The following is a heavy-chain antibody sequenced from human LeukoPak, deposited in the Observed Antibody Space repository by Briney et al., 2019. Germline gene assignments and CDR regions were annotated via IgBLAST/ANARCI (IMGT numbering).Heavy chain of an antibody. CDR1: GFPFTGYY. CDR3: ARAVWFGELSDAFDI. V-gene: IGHV1-2*04. Sequence: GASVKVSCKASGFPFTGYYIHWVRQAPGQGLEWMGWINPKSGGTKFAQKFQGWVTMTRDTSISTVYMELSRLKSDDTAVYYCARAVWFGELSDAFDIWGQGTMVTVSS. CDR2: INPKSGGT. D-gene: IGHD3-10*01. J-gene: IGHJ3*02.